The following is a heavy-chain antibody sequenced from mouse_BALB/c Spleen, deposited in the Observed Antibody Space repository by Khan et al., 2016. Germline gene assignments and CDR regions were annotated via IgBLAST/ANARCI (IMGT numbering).Heavy chain of an antibody. D-gene: IGHD1-1*01. CDR2: ISYSGNT. Sequence: EVQLVESGPGLVKPSQSLSLTCTVTGYSITSDYAWNWIRQFPGNKLEWMGYISYSGNTSYNPSLKSRISITRDTSKNQFFLQLNSVTTEEIATYYCTRRDYYGLFDYWGQGTTLTVSS. J-gene: IGHJ2*01. V-gene: IGHV3-2*02. CDR1: GYSITSDYA. CDR3: TRRDYYGLFDY.